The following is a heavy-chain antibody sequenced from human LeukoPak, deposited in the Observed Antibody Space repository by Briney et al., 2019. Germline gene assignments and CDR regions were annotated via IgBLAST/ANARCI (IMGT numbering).Heavy chain of an antibody. J-gene: IGHJ4*02. V-gene: IGHV3-53*01. CDR2: IYSGGST. CDR1: GFTVSSNY. Sequence: GGSLRLSCAASGFTVSSNYMSWVRQAPGKGLEWVSVIYSGGSTYYADSVKGRFTISRDNSKNTLYLQMNSLRAEDTAVYYCARDQGGRLRYFDWVPLDYWGQGTLVTVSS. D-gene: IGHD3-9*01. CDR3: ARDQGGRLRYFDWVPLDY.